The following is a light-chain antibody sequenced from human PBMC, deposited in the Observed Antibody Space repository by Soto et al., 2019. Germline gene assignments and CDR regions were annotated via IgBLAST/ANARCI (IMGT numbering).Light chain of an antibody. CDR2: DAF. CDR3: QQRCNWPLT. J-gene: IGKJ1*01. V-gene: IGKV3-11*01. CDR1: QSVSTY. Sequence: EIVLTQSPATLSLSPGERATLSCKASQSVSTYFAWYQQKPGQAPRLLIYDAFNRATGIPARFSGSGSGTDFTLTISSLEPEDFGIYYCQQRCNWPLTFGQGTKVEIK.